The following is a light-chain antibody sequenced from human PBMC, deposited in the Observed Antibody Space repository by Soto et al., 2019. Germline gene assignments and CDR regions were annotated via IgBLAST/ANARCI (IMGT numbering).Light chain of an antibody. V-gene: IGKV1-5*01. CDR1: QRISSW. J-gene: IGKJ2*01. CDR3: QQYNSILYT. CDR2: DAS. Sequence: DSQMTQSPSTLSASVGDRVTITCRASQRISSWLAWYQQKPVKALQLLIYDASSLESGVPSRFSGSGSGTEFTLTISSMQPDDFATYYCQQYNSILYTFGHGTKLEI.